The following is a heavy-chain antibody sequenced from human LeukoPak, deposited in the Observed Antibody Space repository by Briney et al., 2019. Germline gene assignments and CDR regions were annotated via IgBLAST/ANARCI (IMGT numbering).Heavy chain of an antibody. J-gene: IGHJ4*02. CDR1: GFTFSSYG. CDR3: SKDHRAYSSQQRPFDF. CDR2: ISGSGGST. D-gene: IGHD6-13*01. V-gene: IGHV3-23*01. Sequence: GGSLRLSCAASGFTFSSYGMTWVRQAPGKGLEWVPGISGSGGSTYYADSVKGRFTISRDNSKNTLYLQMNSLRVEDTAVYYCSKDHRAYSSQQRPFDFWGQGTLVTVSS.